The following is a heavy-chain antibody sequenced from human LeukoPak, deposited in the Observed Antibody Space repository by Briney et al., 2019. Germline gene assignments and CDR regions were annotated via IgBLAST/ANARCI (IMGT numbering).Heavy chain of an antibody. CDR3: AKGTAYYSLGP. D-gene: IGHD3/OR15-3a*01. J-gene: IGHJ5*02. Sequence: GGSLRLSCAASGFTFSSYGMSWVRQAPGKGLEWVSHISGSGSNTYYAASVKGRFTIPRDNSKNTLYLQMNSLRAEDTAMYYCAKGTAYYSLGPWGQGTLATVSS. V-gene: IGHV3-23*01. CDR1: GFTFSSYG. CDR2: ISGSGSNT.